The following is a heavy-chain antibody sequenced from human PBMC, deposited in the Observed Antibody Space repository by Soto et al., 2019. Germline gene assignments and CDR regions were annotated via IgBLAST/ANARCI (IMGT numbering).Heavy chain of an antibody. Sequence: QVQLQESGPGLVKPSETLSLTCTVSGGSISSYYWSWIRQPPGKGLEWIGYIYNIGSTNYNPSLKSQVTISIDTSKNQFSLELSSVTAADTAVYYCARVLGSYYYGMDVWGQGTTVTVSS. J-gene: IGHJ6*02. CDR3: ARVLGSYYYGMDV. V-gene: IGHV4-59*01. CDR2: IYNIGST. CDR1: GGSISSYY. D-gene: IGHD3-10*01.